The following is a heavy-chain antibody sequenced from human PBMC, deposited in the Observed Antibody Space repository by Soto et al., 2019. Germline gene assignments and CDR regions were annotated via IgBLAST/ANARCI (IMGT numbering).Heavy chain of an antibody. CDR3: AGEADWYYYDSSGYWDY. CDR1: GGSISSGDYY. Sequence: QVQLQESGPGLVKPSQTLSLTCTVSGGSISSGDYYWSWIRQPPGKGLEWIGYIYYSGSTYYNPSLKSRVTISVDTSKNQFSLKLSSVTAADTAVYYCAGEADWYYYDSSGYWDYWGQGTLVTVSS. V-gene: IGHV4-30-4*01. J-gene: IGHJ4*02. CDR2: IYYSGST. D-gene: IGHD3-22*01.